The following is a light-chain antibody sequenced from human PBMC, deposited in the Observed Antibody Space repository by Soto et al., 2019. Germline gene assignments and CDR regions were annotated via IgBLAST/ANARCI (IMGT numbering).Light chain of an antibody. CDR3: QQYNNWPIT. CDR1: QSITIY. J-gene: IGKJ5*01. CDR2: GAS. V-gene: IGKV1-39*01. Sequence: DIQITQSPSSLSASVGDRVTITFRASQSITIYLNWYQQKPGEAPNLLIFGASTLQSGVPSRFSGSGSGTEFTLTISSLQSEDFAVYYCQQYNNWPITFGQGTRLEIK.